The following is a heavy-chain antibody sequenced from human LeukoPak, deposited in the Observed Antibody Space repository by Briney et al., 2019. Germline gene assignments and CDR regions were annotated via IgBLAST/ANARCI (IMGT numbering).Heavy chain of an antibody. D-gene: IGHD3-22*01. CDR2: IGPEGGDE. V-gene: IGHV3-30*02. CDR3: AKERGYYDKSGYLI. CDR1: GFLFRSYD. Sequence: HSGGSQRLSCVASGFLFRSYDMHWVRETPEKGLEWVTFIGPEGGDEHYADYVRGRFTISRDNSRNTLYLQINSLRPDDTAVYYCAKERGYYDKSGYLIWGQGTLATVPS. J-gene: IGHJ4*02.